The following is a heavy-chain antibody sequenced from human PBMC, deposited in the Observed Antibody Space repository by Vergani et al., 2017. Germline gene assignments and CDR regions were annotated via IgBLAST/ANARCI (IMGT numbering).Heavy chain of an antibody. CDR2: ISGSGGST. V-gene: IGHV3-23*01. CDR3: AKAIPTLSGPFLVVVTAIGYFQH. J-gene: IGHJ1*01. D-gene: IGHD2-21*02. Sequence: EVQLLESGGGLVQPGGSLRLSCAASGFTFSSYAMSWVRQAPGKGLEWVSAISGSGGSTYYADSVKGRFTISRDNSKNTLYLQMNSLRAEDTAVYYCAKAIPTLSGPFLVVVTAIGYFQHWGQGTLVTVSS. CDR1: GFTFSSYA.